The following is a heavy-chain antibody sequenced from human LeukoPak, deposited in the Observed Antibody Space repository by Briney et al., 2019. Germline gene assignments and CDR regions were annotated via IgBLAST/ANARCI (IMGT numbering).Heavy chain of an antibody. V-gene: IGHV4-34*01. D-gene: IGHD1-7*01. CDR1: GGSLSGYH. J-gene: IGHJ4*02. CDR3: ARGNYDYFDS. Sequence: RWEPLPLTCAVYGGSLSGYHWSWIRQPPGKGLEWIGEINHRGSTNYNPSLKSRVTISVDTSKNQFSLKLSSVTAADTAVYFCARGNYDYFDSWGQGTLVTVSS. CDR2: INHRGST.